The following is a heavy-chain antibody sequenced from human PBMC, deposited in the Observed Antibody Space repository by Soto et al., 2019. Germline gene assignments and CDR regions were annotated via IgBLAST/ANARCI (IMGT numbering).Heavy chain of an antibody. CDR3: ARYASARITGTIRYNWFDP. CDR2: IIPIFGTA. V-gene: IGHV1-69*13. J-gene: IGHJ5*02. CDR1: GGTFSSYA. D-gene: IGHD1-20*01. Sequence: GASVKVSCKASGGTFSSYAISWVRQAPGQGLEWMGGIIPIFGTANYAQKFQARVTITADESTSTAYMELSSLRSEDTAVYYCARYASARITGTIRYNWFDPWGQGTLVTVSS.